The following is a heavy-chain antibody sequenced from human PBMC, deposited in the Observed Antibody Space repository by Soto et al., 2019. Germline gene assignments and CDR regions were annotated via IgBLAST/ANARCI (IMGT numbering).Heavy chain of an antibody. CDR1: GDSFSRYY. Sequence: SETLSLTCGVYGDSFSRYYWSWIRQPPGKGLEWVGEINHGGSTNYNPSLKSRVTISVDTSKNQFSLKLTSVTAADTAVYYCARVSSWYTPRYLDYRGQGSLVTVSS. J-gene: IGHJ4*02. V-gene: IGHV4-34*01. CDR3: ARVSSWYTPRYLDY. D-gene: IGHD6-13*01. CDR2: INHGGST.